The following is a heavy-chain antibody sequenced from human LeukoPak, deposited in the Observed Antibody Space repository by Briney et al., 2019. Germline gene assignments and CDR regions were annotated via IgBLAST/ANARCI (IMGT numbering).Heavy chain of an antibody. D-gene: IGHD5-18*01. J-gene: IGHJ4*02. Sequence: PGGSLRLSCEASGFIFDDYVMYWVRQSPGKGLEWVSGITWDGYKIDYVDSVKGRFTISRDNARNSLFRQMNRVRVEDTAFYYCVKGYSSSWSGYFDSWGQGTLVTVAS. V-gene: IGHV3-9*01. CDR1: GFIFDDYV. CDR3: VKGYSSSWSGYFDS. CDR2: ITWDGYKI.